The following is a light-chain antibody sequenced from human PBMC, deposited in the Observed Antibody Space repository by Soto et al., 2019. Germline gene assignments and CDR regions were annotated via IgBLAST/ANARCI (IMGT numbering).Light chain of an antibody. CDR3: QQRSHWPPIA. V-gene: IGKV3-11*01. J-gene: IGKJ5*01. Sequence: EIVLTQSPATLSLSPGERATLSCTASQSVKTFLLWYQHRPGQAPRVLIYDASHRATGIPARFRGSGSGTDFTLTISRLEPEDAGIYYCQQRSHWPPIAFGQRTRLEI. CDR1: QSVKTF. CDR2: DAS.